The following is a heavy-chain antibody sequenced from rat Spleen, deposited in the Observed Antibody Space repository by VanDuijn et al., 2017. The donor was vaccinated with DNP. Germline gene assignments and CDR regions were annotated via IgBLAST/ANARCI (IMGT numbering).Heavy chain of an antibody. CDR2: ITSGGGIT. D-gene: IGHD1-1*01. Sequence: EVQLVESGGGLVQPGRSLKLSCVASGFTFSDHLMTWIRQVPGRGLEWIASITSGGGITYYPDSVKGRFTISRDNAQSTLDLQMNSLRSEDTATYYCIRRTVVTGAMDAWGQGTSVTVSS. J-gene: IGHJ4*01. V-gene: IGHV5-31*01. CDR1: GFTFSDHL. CDR3: IRRTVVTGAMDA.